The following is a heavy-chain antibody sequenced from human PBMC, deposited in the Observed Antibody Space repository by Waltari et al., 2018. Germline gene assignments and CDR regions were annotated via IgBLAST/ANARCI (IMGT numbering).Heavy chain of an antibody. Sequence: EVQLLESGGGLVQPGGSLRLSCVASGFGFRSYTMTWVRQAPGKGWEWVSTINSRGGDTFYADSLKGRVTVSRDNSKNTLYLQLNSLRVEDTAIYYCAKGVLKVNGYIDRWGQGTLVSVS. CDR1: GFGFRSYT. D-gene: IGHD2-8*01. J-gene: IGHJ4*02. CDR3: AKGVLKVNGYIDR. CDR2: INSRGGDT. V-gene: IGHV3-23*05.